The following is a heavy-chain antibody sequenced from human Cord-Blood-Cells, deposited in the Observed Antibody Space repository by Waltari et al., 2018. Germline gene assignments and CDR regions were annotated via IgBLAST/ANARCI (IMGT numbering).Heavy chain of an antibody. CDR1: GFTFGSYS. V-gene: IGHV3-48*02. J-gene: IGHJ5*02. CDR2: ISSSSSTI. CDR3: ARVTAVADWFDP. D-gene: IGHD6-19*01. Sequence: EVQLVESGGGLVQPGGSLRLSCAASGFTFGSYSMNWVRQAPGKGLEWVSYISSSSSTIYYADSVKDRFTISRDNAKNSLYLQMNSLRDEDTAVYYCARVTAVADWFDPWGQGTLVTVSS.